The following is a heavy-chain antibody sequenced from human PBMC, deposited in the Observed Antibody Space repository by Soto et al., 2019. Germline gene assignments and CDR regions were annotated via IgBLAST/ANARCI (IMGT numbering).Heavy chain of an antibody. D-gene: IGHD2-15*01. CDR3: ARVYCSGGSCSPMVRYYYYYMDV. Sequence: SETLSLTCTVSGGSISSSSYYWGWIRQPPGKGLEWIGSIYYSGSTYYNPSLKSRVTISVDTSKNQFSLKLSSVTAADTAVYYCARVYCSGGSCSPMVRYYYYYMDVWGKGTTVTVSS. CDR1: GGSISSSSYY. J-gene: IGHJ6*03. CDR2: IYYSGST. V-gene: IGHV4-39*01.